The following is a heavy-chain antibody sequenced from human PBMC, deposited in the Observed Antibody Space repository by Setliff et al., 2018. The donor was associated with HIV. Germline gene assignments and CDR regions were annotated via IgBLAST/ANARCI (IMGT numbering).Heavy chain of an antibody. D-gene: IGHD6-13*01. Sequence: PSETLSLTCTVSGGSISSYFWSWVRQSPGKGLEWIGYNFNSGSTNYNPSLKSRVTISVDMSKNQSSLRLDSVTAADTAVYYCARQHGSSWRFDPWGQGTLVTSPQ. J-gene: IGHJ5*02. V-gene: IGHV4-59*08. CDR2: NFNSGST. CDR3: ARQHGSSWRFDP. CDR1: GGSISSYF.